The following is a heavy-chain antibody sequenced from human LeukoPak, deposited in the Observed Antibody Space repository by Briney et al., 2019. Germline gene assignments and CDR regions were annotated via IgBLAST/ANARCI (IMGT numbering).Heavy chain of an antibody. J-gene: IGHJ4*02. CDR1: GFTFSSYA. Sequence: GGSLRLSGAASGFTFSSYAMHWVRQAPGKGLEWVAVISYDGSNKYYADSVKGRFTISRDNSKNTLYLQMNSLRAEDTAVYYCARASPRHSTSLMVYAMSSPLDCWGQGTLVTVSS. D-gene: IGHD2-8*01. V-gene: IGHV3-30-3*01. CDR3: ARASPRHSTSLMVYAMSSPLDC. CDR2: ISYDGSNK.